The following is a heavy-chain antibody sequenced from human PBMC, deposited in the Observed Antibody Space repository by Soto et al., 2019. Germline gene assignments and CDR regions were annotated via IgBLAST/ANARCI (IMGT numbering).Heavy chain of an antibody. V-gene: IGHV3-30*18. D-gene: IGHD5-12*01. Sequence: QVQLVESGGGVVQPGRSLRLSCAASGFTFSSYGMHWVRQAPGKGLEWVAVISYDGSNKYYADSVKGRFTISRDNSENTLYLQMNSLRAEDTAVYYCAKDFMYSGYGGAFDIWGQGTMVTVSS. CDR1: GFTFSSYG. CDR3: AKDFMYSGYGGAFDI. CDR2: ISYDGSNK. J-gene: IGHJ3*02.